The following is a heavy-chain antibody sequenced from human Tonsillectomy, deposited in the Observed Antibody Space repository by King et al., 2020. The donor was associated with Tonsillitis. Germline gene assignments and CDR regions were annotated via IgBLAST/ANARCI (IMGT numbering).Heavy chain of an antibody. Sequence: VQLVESGAEVKKPGASVKVSCKASGFTFTTYYMHWVRQAPGQGLEWMGIINPSGDTTNYAQKFQGRVTMTRDTSTRTVYMELSSLRSDDTAVYYCARAFSDYPDYWGQGTLVTVSS. D-gene: IGHD4-17*01. CDR3: ARAFSDYPDY. CDR1: GFTFTTYY. J-gene: IGHJ4*02. CDR2: INPSGDTT. V-gene: IGHV1-46*01.